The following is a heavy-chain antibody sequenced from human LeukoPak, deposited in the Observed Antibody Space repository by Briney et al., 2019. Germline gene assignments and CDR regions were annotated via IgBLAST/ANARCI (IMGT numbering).Heavy chain of an antibody. D-gene: IGHD6-19*01. CDR1: GFTFSSYS. J-gene: IGHJ4*02. CDR3: ARVRSSGWYDY. CDR2: ISSSSSYL. Sequence: PGGSLRLSCAASGFTFSSYSMNWVRQAPGKGLEWVSSISSSSSYLYYADSVKGRFTISRDNAKNSLYLQMNNLRAEDTAVYYCARVRSSGWYDYWGQGTLVTVSS. V-gene: IGHV3-21*01.